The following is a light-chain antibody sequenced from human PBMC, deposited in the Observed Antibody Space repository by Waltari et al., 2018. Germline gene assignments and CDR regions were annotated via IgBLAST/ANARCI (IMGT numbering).Light chain of an antibody. CDR1: ISDVGGHNY. J-gene: IGLJ1*01. V-gene: IGLV2-11*01. CDR3: YSYAGSSAFV. CDR2: DVN. Sequence: QSALTQPRSVSGSPGQSVTISCTGTISDVGGHNYVSWYQQHPGKAPKLMIYDVNKRPAGVPDRFSGSKAGNTASLTISGLQGEEEADYYCYSYAGSSAFVVGTGTEIIVL.